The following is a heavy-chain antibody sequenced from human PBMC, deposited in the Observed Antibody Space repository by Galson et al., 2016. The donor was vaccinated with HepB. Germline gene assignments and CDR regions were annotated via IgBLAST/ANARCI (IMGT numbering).Heavy chain of an antibody. V-gene: IGHV3-64D*06. CDR2: ITSNGGST. CDR3: VRLGYCSGGRCYFDY. Sequence: SLRLSCAASGFTFCNYAMHWVRQAPGKGLEFVSAITSNGGSTYYTDSVKGRFTISRDNSRDTLYLQMSSLRAEDTAVYYCVRLGYCSGGRCYFDYWGLGALVTVSS. J-gene: IGHJ4*02. D-gene: IGHD2-15*01. CDR1: GFTFCNYA.